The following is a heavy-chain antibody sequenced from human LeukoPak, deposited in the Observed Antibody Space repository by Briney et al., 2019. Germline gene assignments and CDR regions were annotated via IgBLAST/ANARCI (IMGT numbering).Heavy chain of an antibody. D-gene: IGHD3-22*01. CDR2: IWYDGSNK. J-gene: IGHJ5*02. CDR3: ARDTKNRDSHRTNWFDP. V-gene: IGHV3-33*01. Sequence: GGSLRLSCAASGFTFSSYGMHWVRQAPGKGLEWVAVIWYDGSNKYYADSVKGRFTISRDNSKNTLYLQMNSLRAEDTAVYYCARDTKNRDSHRTNWFDPWGQGTLVTVSS. CDR1: GFTFSSYG.